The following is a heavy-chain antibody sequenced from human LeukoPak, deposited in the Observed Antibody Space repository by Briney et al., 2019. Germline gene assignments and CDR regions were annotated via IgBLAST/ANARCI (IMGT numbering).Heavy chain of an antibody. CDR3: ARHNSLSSWFLYYFDC. CDR2: IYYSGST. D-gene: IGHD6-13*01. J-gene: IGHJ4*02. CDR1: GGSISSSSYY. V-gene: IGHV4-39*01. Sequence: SETLSLTCTVSGGSISSSSYYWGWIRQPPGKGLEWIGSIYYSGSTYYNPSLKSRVTISVDTSKNQFSLKLSSVTAADTAVYYCARHNSLSSWFLYYFDCWGQGTLVTVSS.